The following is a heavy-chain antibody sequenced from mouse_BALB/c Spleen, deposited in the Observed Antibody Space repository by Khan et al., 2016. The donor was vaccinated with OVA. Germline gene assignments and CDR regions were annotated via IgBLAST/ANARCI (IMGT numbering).Heavy chain of an antibody. V-gene: IGHV5-6*01. CDR1: GFTFSTYG. J-gene: IGHJ3*01. D-gene: IGHD1-1*01. Sequence: EVELVESGGDLVKPGGSLKLSCAASGFTFSTYGMSWVRPTSDKRLEWVATVSTDGGSTYYPDSVKRRFTISRDNAKNPLYLQMSSMNSEDTAMFYCARLAYYYDSEGLAYWGQGTLVTVSA. CDR2: VSTDGGST. CDR3: ARLAYYYDSEGLAY.